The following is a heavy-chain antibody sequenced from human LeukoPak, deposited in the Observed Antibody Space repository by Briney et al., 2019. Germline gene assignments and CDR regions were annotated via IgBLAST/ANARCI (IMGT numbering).Heavy chain of an antibody. D-gene: IGHD3-10*01. CDR3: ARRGGPIDY. Sequence: PSETLSLTCAVYGGSFNGYYWSWIRQPPGKGLEWIGEINHSGSTNYNPSLKSRVTISVDTSKNQFSLKLSSVTAADTAVYYCARRGGPIDYWGQGTLVTVSS. V-gene: IGHV4-34*01. CDR1: GGSFNGYY. CDR2: INHSGST. J-gene: IGHJ4*02.